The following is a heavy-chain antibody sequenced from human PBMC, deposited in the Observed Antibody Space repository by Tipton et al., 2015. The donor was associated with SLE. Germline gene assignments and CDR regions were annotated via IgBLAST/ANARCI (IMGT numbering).Heavy chain of an antibody. V-gene: IGHV3-23*01. J-gene: IGHJ4*02. CDR1: GFTFSSYG. CDR2: ISGSGGST. CDR3: ARDRTIFGVVIDY. Sequence: SLRLSCAASGFTFSSYGMSWVRQAPGKGLEWVSAISGSGGSTYYADSVKGRFTISRDNAKNSLYLQMNSLRAEDTAVYYCARDRTIFGVVIDYWGQGTLVTVSS. D-gene: IGHD3-3*01.